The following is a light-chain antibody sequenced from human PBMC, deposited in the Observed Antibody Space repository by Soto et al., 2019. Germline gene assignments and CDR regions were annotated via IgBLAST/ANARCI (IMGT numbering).Light chain of an antibody. J-gene: IGKJ1*01. CDR2: WAS. Sequence: DIVMTQPPDSLAVSLGERATINCKSSQSVLYSSNNKNYLAWYQQKPGQPPKLLIYWASTRESGVPDRFSGSGSGTDFTLTTSSLQAEDVAVYYCQQYYSTPQTFGQGTKVDIK. CDR3: QQYYSTPQT. V-gene: IGKV4-1*01. CDR1: QSVLYSSNNKNY.